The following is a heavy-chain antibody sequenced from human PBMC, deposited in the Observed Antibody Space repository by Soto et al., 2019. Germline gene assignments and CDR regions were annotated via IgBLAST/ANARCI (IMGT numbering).Heavy chain of an antibody. CDR2: IYYSGST. V-gene: IGHV4-59*08. CDR1: GGSISSYY. Sequence: SETLSLTCTVSGGSISSYYWSWIRQPPGKGLEWIGYIYYSGSTNYNPSLKSRVTISVDTSKNQFSLKLSSVTAADTAVYYCASTSSGLRFLEGLNAFDIWGQGTMVTVSS. CDR3: ASTSSGLRFLEGLNAFDI. J-gene: IGHJ3*02. D-gene: IGHD3-3*01.